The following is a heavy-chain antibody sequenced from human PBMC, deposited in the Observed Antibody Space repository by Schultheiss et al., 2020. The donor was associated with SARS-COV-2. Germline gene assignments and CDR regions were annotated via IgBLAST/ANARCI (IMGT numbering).Heavy chain of an antibody. V-gene: IGHV3-30*02. CDR2: IRYDGRNK. CDR1: GFTFSSYG. J-gene: IGHJ6*02. D-gene: IGHD1-14*01. CDR3: AREPTGGGMDV. Sequence: GGSLRLSCAASGFTFSSYGMHWVRQAPGKGLEWVAFIRYDGRNKNYADSVKGRFTISRDNSKKTLYLEMNSLRAEDMAVYYCAREPTGGGMDVWGQGTTVTVSS.